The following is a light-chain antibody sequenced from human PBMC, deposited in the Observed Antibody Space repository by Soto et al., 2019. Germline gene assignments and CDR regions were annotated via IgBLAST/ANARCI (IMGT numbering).Light chain of an antibody. CDR3: CSYAGSYTPLYV. Sequence: QSVLTQPRSVSGSPGQSVTISCTGTSSDVGDYNYVSWYQQHPGKAPKLMIYDVSKRPSGVPDRFSGSKSGNTASLTISGLQAEDEADYYCCSYAGSYTPLYVFGTGTKVTVL. J-gene: IGLJ1*01. V-gene: IGLV2-11*01. CDR1: SSDVGDYNY. CDR2: DVS.